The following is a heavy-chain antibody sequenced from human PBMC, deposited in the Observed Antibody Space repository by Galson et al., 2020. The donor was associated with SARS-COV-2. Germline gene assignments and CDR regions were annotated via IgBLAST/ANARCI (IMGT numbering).Heavy chain of an antibody. CDR3: ASDANLWWLVGYSDS. CDR2: ISYDDIT. CDR1: GSTLDAYG. J-gene: IGHJ4*02. V-gene: IGHV3-30*02. Sequence: GESLKISCAVSGSTLDAYGMHWVRQAPGKGLEWVATISYDDITYYSDFVRGRFTISRDNSKATLFLQMNSLRRDDTAVYYCASDANLWWLVGYSDSWGQGTLVTVSS. D-gene: IGHD6-19*01.